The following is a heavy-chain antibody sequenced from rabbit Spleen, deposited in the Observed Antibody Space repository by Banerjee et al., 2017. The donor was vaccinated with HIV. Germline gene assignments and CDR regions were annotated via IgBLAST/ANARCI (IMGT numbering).Heavy chain of an antibody. Sequence: QEQLVESGGGLVRPGASLTLTCKASGFSFSSNDYMCWVRQAPGKGLEWIACTVGGRSTFTYYASWVNGRFTISKASSTTVTLQMTSLTAADTATYFCARDTATSFSTYGMDLWGQGTLVTVS. CDR2: TVGGRSTFT. J-gene: IGHJ6*01. CDR3: ARDTATSFSTYGMDL. V-gene: IGHV1S45*01. D-gene: IGHD1-1*01. CDR1: GFSFSSNDY.